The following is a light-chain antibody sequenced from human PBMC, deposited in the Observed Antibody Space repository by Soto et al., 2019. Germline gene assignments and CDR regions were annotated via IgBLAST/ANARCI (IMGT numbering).Light chain of an antibody. J-gene: IGKJ1*01. CDR1: QSVRSN. CDR3: QQYNQWPPWT. CDR2: GAS. Sequence: EIVTTQSPATLSVSPGERATLTCRASQSVRSNLAWYQQKPGQAPRLLIYGASTRATGIPDRFSGSGSGTEFTLTISSLQPEDSAVYFCQQYNQWPPWTFGQGTKVEIK. V-gene: IGKV3-15*01.